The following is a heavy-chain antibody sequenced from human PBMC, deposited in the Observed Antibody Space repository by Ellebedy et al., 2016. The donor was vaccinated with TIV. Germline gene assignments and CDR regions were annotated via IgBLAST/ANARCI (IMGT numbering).Heavy chain of an antibody. CDR3: ARGYCSSISCFDY. Sequence: GSLRLXCAVSGGSISSSNWWSWVRQPPGKGMEWIGEIYHSGSTNYNPSLKSRVTISVDKSKNHFSLKLSSVTAADTAVYYCARGYCSSISCFDYWGQGTLVTVSS. CDR1: GGSISSSNW. D-gene: IGHD2-2*01. J-gene: IGHJ4*02. V-gene: IGHV4-4*02. CDR2: IYHSGST.